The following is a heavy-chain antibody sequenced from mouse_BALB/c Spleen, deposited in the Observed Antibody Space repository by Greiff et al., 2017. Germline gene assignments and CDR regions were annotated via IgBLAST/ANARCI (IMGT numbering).Heavy chain of an antibody. CDR3: ARSDGSSGWFAY. J-gene: IGHJ3*01. Sequence: VHLVESGAELMKPGASVKISCKATGYTFSSYWIEWVKQRPGHGLEWIGEILPGSGSTNYNEKFKGKATFTADTSSNTAYMQLSSLTSEDSAVYYCARSDGSSGWFAYWGQGTLVTVSA. CDR1: GYTFSSYW. D-gene: IGHD1-1*01. V-gene: IGHV1-9*01. CDR2: ILPGSGST.